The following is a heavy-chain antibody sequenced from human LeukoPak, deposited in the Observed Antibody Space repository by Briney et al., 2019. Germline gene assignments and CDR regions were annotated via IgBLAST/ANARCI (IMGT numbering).Heavy chain of an antibody. D-gene: IGHD1-1*01. CDR1: GGSFSGYY. CDR2: INHSGST. CDR3: ARGRERPYYFDY. J-gene: IGHJ4*02. Sequence: PSETLSLTCAVYGGSFSGYYWSWIRQPPGKGLEWIGEINHSGSTNYNPSLKSRVTISVDKSKNQFSLKLSSVTAADTAVYYCARGRERPYYFDYWGQGTLVTVSS. V-gene: IGHV4-34*01.